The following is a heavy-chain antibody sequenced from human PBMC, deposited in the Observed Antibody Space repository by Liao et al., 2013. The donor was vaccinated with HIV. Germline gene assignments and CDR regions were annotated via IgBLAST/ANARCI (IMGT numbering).Heavy chain of an antibody. J-gene: IGHJ1*01. V-gene: IGHV4-59*10. Sequence: QVQLQQWGAGLLKPSETLSLICAVYGGSFSHDYWSWIRQSPGKGLEWIGRIYTTGGTNYNPSLKSRITISVDTPKNQFSLKLNSVTAADTAVYYCASERAAAVAEYVQHWGQGTLVTVSS. CDR3: ASERAAAVAEYVQH. CDR1: GGSFSHDY. CDR2: IYTTGGT. D-gene: IGHD6-13*01.